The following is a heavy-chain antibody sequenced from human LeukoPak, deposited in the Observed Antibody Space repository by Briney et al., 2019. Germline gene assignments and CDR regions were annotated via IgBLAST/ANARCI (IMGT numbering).Heavy chain of an antibody. J-gene: IGHJ4*02. D-gene: IGHD3-22*01. CDR1: GFSFSTYA. V-gene: IGHV3-23*01. CDR3: AKAVYDSSGSFDF. Sequence: PGGSLRLSCAASGFSFSTYAMTWVRRAPGKGLEWVSGISGSGGSPYYADSVKGRFTISRDTSKNTLYLQMNSLRAEDTAVYYCAKAVYDSSGSFDFWGQGTLATVSS. CDR2: ISGSGGSP.